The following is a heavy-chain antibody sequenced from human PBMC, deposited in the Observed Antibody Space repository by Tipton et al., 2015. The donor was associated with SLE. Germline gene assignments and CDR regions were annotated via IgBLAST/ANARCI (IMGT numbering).Heavy chain of an antibody. CDR2: IHYSGST. Sequence: TLSLTCTVSSYSISSGYYWGWIRQPPGKGLEWIGYIHYSGSTNYNPSLKSRVTISVDTSKNQFSLKLSSVTAADTAVYYCAREDGVGYFDYWGQGTLVTVSS. V-gene: IGHV4-61*01. J-gene: IGHJ4*02. CDR3: AREDGVGYFDY. CDR1: SYSISSGYY. D-gene: IGHD1-26*01.